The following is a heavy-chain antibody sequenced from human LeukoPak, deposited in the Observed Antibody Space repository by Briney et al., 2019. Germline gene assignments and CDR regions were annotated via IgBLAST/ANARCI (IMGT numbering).Heavy chain of an antibody. Sequence: GASVKVSCKASGYTFTSYGISWVRQAPGQGLEWMGWISAYNGNTNYAQKLQGRVTMTTDTPTSTAYMELRSLRSDDRAVYYCARDGGYCSGGSCYSNWFDPWGQGTLVTVSS. CDR3: ARDGGYCSGGSCYSNWFDP. CDR1: GYTFTSYG. CDR2: ISAYNGNT. V-gene: IGHV1-18*01. D-gene: IGHD2-15*01. J-gene: IGHJ5*02.